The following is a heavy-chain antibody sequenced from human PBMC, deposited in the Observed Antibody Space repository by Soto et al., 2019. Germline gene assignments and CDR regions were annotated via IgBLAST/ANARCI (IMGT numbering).Heavy chain of an antibody. CDR3: VKNSGWFNT. Sequence: QLLQSGGGLVQPGGSLTLSCAAPGFTFGTTDMSWVRQAPGEGLEWVSTIDGSGGITYYADSVKGRFTISRDNSRNTVYLQMNSLRGDDTALYYCVKNSGWFNTWGQGALVTVSS. CDR2: IDGSGGIT. D-gene: IGHD3-10*01. J-gene: IGHJ5*02. CDR1: GFTFGTTD. V-gene: IGHV3-23*01.